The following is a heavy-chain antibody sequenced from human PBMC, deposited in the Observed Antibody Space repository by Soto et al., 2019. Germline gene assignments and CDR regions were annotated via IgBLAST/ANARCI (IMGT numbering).Heavy chain of an antibody. CDR2: MNPNSGAT. CDR3: ARFMTTATALDF. V-gene: IGHV1-2*02. Sequence: VASVKVSCKASGYTFNDNFIHWVRQAPGQGLEWMGWMNPNSGATKYAQPFHGRVTLTRDTSVATAYMLLSGLMSNDTDVYFCARFMTTATALDFWGQGTLVTVSS. CDR1: GYTFNDNF. D-gene: IGHD4-17*01. J-gene: IGHJ4*02.